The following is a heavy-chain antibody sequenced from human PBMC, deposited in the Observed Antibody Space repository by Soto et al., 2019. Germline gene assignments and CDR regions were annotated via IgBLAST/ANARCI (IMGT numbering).Heavy chain of an antibody. V-gene: IGHV4-31*03. CDR2: IYYSGST. D-gene: IGHD3-16*02. CDR1: GGSISSGGYY. Sequence: SETLSLTCTVSGGSISSGGYYWSWIRQHPGKGLEWIGYIYYSGSTYYNPSLKSRVTISVDTSKNQFSLKLSSVTAADTAVYSCARKTVSPSYYYRDVWGKGPPVTVS. J-gene: IGHJ6*03. CDR3: ARKTVSPSYYYRDV.